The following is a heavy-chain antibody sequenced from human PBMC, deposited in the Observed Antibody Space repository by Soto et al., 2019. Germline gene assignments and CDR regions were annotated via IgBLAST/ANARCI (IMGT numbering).Heavy chain of an antibody. Sequence: ASVKVSCKASGYTFTSNYMHWVRQAPGQGLEWMGIINPSGGSTSYAQKFQGRVTMTRDTSTSTVYMELNSLRSEDTAVYYCARDTQGYYDSSGPVYGMDVWGQWTTVTVSS. CDR2: INPSGGST. J-gene: IGHJ6*02. CDR1: GYTFTSNY. CDR3: ARDTQGYYDSSGPVYGMDV. D-gene: IGHD3-22*01. V-gene: IGHV1-46*01.